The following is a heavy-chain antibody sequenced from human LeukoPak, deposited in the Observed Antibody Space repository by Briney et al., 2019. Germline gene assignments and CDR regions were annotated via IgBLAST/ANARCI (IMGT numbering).Heavy chain of an antibody. Sequence: SETLSLTCTVSDGSISSYYWSWIRQPPGTGLEWIGYICFSGSTNYNPSLKSRVTISVDTSKNQFSLKLSSVTAADTALYYCARHRSPYGDAFDIWGQGTMVTVSS. V-gene: IGHV4-59*08. CDR3: ARHRSPYGDAFDI. CDR1: DGSISSYY. CDR2: ICFSGST. J-gene: IGHJ3*02. D-gene: IGHD4-17*01.